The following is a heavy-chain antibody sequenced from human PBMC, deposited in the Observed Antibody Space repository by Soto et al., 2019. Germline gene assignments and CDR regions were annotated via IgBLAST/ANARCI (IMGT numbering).Heavy chain of an antibody. D-gene: IGHD3-22*01. V-gene: IGHV4-61*01. CDR1: GGSVSSGSYY. CDR3: ASGHDTSGYYTHDY. CDR2: IYYSGST. J-gene: IGHJ4*02. Sequence: SETLSLTCTVSGGSVSSGSYYWSWIRQPPGKGLEWIGYIYYSGSTNYNPSLKSRVTISLDTSKNQFSLKLSSVTAADTAVYYCASGHDTSGYYTHDYWGQGTLVTVSS.